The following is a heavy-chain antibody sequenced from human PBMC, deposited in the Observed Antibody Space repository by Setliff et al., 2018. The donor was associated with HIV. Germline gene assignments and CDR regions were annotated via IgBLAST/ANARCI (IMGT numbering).Heavy chain of an antibody. Sequence: SVKVSCKASGFTFNHYALSWVRQAPGQRPEWMGGTIPMSDIPNYAQNFRGRVTITADHSTTTTYMELSSLSSEDTAVYYCVRVGPWYYGRSGYLASWDYWGQGTRVTVSS. J-gene: IGHJ4*02. V-gene: IGHV1-69*10. CDR2: TIPMSDIP. CDR1: GFTFNHYA. D-gene: IGHD3-22*01. CDR3: VRVGPWYYGRSGYLASWDY.